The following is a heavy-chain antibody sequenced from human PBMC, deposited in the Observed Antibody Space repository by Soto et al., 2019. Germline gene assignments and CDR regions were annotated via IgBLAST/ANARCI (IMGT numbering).Heavy chain of an antibody. V-gene: IGHV4-61*03. CDR1: GDSVTSGSYY. J-gene: IGHJ6*02. CDR3: AREWGLLPYYVMNV. D-gene: IGHD7-27*01. Sequence: TSETLSLTCIVSGDSVTSGSYYWTWLRQPPGKGLEWIGYISYTGRTKYNPSLQSRVTILVDTSKNDFSLNLSSVTAADTAVYFCAREWGLLPYYVMNVWGHGTAVTVS. CDR2: ISYTGRT.